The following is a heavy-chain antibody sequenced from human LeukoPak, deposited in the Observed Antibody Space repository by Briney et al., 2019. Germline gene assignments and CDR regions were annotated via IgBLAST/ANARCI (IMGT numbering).Heavy chain of an antibody. CDR3: ARAGQAARPGYYYYYYMDV. V-gene: IGHV1-69*05. J-gene: IGHJ6*03. CDR2: IIPIFGTA. D-gene: IGHD6-6*01. Sequence: ASVKVSCKASGGTFSSYAISWVRQAPGQGLEWMGGIIPIFGTANYAQKFQGRVTITTDESTSTAYMELSSLRSEDTAVYYCARAGQAARPGYYYYYYMDVWGKGTTVTVSS. CDR1: GGTFSSYA.